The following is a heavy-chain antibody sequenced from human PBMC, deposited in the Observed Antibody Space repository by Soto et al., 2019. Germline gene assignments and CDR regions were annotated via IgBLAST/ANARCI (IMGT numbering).Heavy chain of an antibody. CDR1: GYTFTSYA. Sequence: GASVKVSCKASGYTFTSYAMHWVRQAPGQRLEWMGWINAGNGNTKYSQKFQGRVTITRDTSASTAYMELSSLRSEDTAVYYCARDSYDYVWGSYRYNFDVWGQGTLVTVSS. J-gene: IGHJ4*02. CDR2: INAGNGNT. D-gene: IGHD3-16*02. V-gene: IGHV1-3*01. CDR3: ARDSYDYVWGSYRYNFDV.